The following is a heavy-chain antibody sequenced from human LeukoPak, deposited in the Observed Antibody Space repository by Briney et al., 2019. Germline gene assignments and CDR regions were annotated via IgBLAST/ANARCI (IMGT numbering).Heavy chain of an antibody. CDR1: GGSIIPYY. Sequence: SETLSLTCTVSGGSIIPYYWSWIRQPPGRGLEWIGYIYSSGSTNYNPSLKSRVTISVDTSKNQFSLKLNSVTAADTAVYYCARDRWFDPWGQGILVTVSS. V-gene: IGHV4-59*01. CDR3: ARDRWFDP. CDR2: IYSSGST. J-gene: IGHJ5*02.